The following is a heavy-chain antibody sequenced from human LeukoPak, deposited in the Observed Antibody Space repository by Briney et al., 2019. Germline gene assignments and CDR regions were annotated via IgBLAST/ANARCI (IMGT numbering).Heavy chain of an antibody. Sequence: GGSLRLSCAASGFTFSDYYMSWIRQAPGKGLEWVSYISSSGSTIYYADSVEGRFTISRDNAKNSLYLQMNSLRAEDTAVYYCARDLNEGSAELLWFGELSKGHYYYGMDVWGQGTTVTVSS. J-gene: IGHJ6*02. CDR2: ISSSGSTI. D-gene: IGHD3-10*01. V-gene: IGHV3-11*01. CDR3: ARDLNEGSAELLWFGELSKGHYYYGMDV. CDR1: GFTFSDYY.